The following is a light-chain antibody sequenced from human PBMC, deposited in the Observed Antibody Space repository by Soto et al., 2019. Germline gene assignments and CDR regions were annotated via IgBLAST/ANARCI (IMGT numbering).Light chain of an antibody. CDR3: QQRSNWPIT. V-gene: IGKV4-1*01. CDR1: QSVLYSSGKKSY. Sequence: EIVLTQSPDSLALSLRDSATINFNSSQSVLYSSGKKSYLAWYQQKPGQPPKLLIYWASTRESGVPDRFSGSGSGTDFTLTISSLEPEDFAVYYCQQRSNWPITFGQGTRLEIK. J-gene: IGKJ5*01. CDR2: WAS.